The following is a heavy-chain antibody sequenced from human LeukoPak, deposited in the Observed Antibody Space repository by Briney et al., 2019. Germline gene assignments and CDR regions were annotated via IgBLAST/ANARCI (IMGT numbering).Heavy chain of an antibody. Sequence: TGGSLRLSCAASGFTFDDYAMHWVRQAPGKGLEWVSGISWNSGSIGYADSVKGRFTISRDNSKNTVDLQMNSLRVEDTAVYYCAKDYVSGDGYWDFDYWGQGTLVTVSS. CDR3: AKDYVSGDGYWDFDY. V-gene: IGHV3-9*01. CDR2: ISWNSGSI. J-gene: IGHJ4*02. D-gene: IGHD5-24*01. CDR1: GFTFDDYA.